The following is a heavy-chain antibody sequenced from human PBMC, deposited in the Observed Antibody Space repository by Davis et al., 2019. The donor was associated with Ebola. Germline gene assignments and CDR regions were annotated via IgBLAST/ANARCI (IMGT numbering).Heavy chain of an antibody. Sequence: GESLKISCTASGFTFSNYWMAWGRQAPGKGLGWVAHIMQDGSVKDYVDSVTDRFTISRDNAKNSVYLQRNSLGVEDTAVYYCVRDGWGSLFDYWGQGTLVTVSS. V-gene: IGHV3-7*03. J-gene: IGHJ4*02. CDR1: GFTFSNYW. CDR3: VRDGWGSLFDY. D-gene: IGHD7-27*01. CDR2: IMQDGSVK.